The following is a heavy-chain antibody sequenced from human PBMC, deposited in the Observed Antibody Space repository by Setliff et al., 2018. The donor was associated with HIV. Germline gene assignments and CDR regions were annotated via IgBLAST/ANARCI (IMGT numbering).Heavy chain of an antibody. V-gene: IGHV1-2*06. CDR3: ARDYRTTDILSSGYMDV. Sequence: ASVKVSCKASGYMFSGFHMHWVRQAPGQGLQWMGRINPNIGSTNYAQNFQGRATMTRDTSVNTAFMELSNLRSDDTAVYYCARDYRTTDILSSGYMDVWGKGTTVTVSS. CDR1: GYMFSGFH. J-gene: IGHJ6*03. D-gene: IGHD3-9*01. CDR2: INPNIGST.